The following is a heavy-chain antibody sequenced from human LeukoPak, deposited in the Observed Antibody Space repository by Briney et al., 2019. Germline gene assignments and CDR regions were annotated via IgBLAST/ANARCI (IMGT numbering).Heavy chain of an antibody. CDR2: VYRSGNT. CDR1: GGSISAYY. CDR3: ARDDFEYSVHYGMDV. Sequence: SETLSLTCSVSGGSISAYYWSWIRQPAGKGLEWIGRVYRSGNTNYNPSLQSRVTMSVDTSKNQISLRLRSVTAADTAVYFCARDDFEYSVHYGMDVWGQGTAVTVSS. V-gene: IGHV4-4*07. D-gene: IGHD3-9*01. J-gene: IGHJ6*02.